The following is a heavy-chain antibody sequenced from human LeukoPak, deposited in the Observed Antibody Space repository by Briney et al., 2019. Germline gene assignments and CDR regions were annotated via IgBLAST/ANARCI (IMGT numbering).Heavy chain of an antibody. Sequence: GGFLRLSCAASGFIFSSYSMSWVRQAPGKGLEWVSVITGSGGNTYYADSVKGRFTISKDNSKNTVYLQMSSLRVDDTAVYYCAEAASSSWPSYYYGMDVWGQGTTVTVSS. D-gene: IGHD6-13*01. CDR2: ITGSGGNT. CDR1: GFIFSSYS. V-gene: IGHV3-23*01. J-gene: IGHJ6*02. CDR3: AEAASSSWPSYYYGMDV.